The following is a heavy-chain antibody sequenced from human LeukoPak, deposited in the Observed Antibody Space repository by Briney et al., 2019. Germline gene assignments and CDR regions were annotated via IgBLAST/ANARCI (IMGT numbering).Heavy chain of an antibody. Sequence: PSETLSLTCAVYGGSFSGYYWSWIRQPPGKGLEWIGYIYYSGSTYYNPSLKSRVTISVDTSKNQFSLKLSSVTAADTAVYYCAREYYYDSSGYYHRRAFDIWGQGTMVTVSS. J-gene: IGHJ3*02. CDR1: GGSFSGYY. CDR3: AREYYYDSSGYYHRRAFDI. D-gene: IGHD3-22*01. V-gene: IGHV4-59*12. CDR2: IYYSGST.